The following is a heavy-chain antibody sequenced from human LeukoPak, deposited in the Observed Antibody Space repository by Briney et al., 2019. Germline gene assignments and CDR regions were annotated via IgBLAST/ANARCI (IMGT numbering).Heavy chain of an antibody. Sequence: ASVKVSCQASGYTFTAYYVHWVRQAPGQGLEWMGWLNTYGGGTKCVQNFQDRVTMTRDTSINTAYMELSGLRSDDTAVYYCARGTGGSWFDPWGQGTLVTVSS. J-gene: IGHJ5*02. V-gene: IGHV1-2*02. CDR3: ARGTGGSWFDP. D-gene: IGHD2-8*02. CDR2: LNTYGGGT. CDR1: GYTFTAYY.